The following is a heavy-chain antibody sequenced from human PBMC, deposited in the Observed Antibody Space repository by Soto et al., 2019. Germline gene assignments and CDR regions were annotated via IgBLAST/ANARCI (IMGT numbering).Heavy chain of an antibody. CDR3: ARDHPHSYGVYYFDY. CDR1: GGSISSHY. V-gene: IGHV4-59*11. Sequence: PSETLSLTCIVSGGSISSHYWSWIRQPPGKGLEWIGYIYSSGSTHYNPSLQNRVTISIDTSKNQVSLKVNSVTAADTAVYYCARDHPHSYGVYYFDYWGQGTPVTVSS. D-gene: IGHD5-18*01. J-gene: IGHJ4*02. CDR2: IYSSGST.